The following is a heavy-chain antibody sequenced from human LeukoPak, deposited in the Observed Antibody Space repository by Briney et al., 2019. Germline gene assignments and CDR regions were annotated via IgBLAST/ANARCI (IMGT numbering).Heavy chain of an antibody. D-gene: IGHD2-2*01. CDR2: IYHSGTT. CDR1: GYSISSGYY. J-gene: IGHJ4*02. Sequence: SETLSLTCTVSGYSISSGYYWGWIRQPPGKGLEWIGSIYHSGTTHYNPSLKSRVTIAVDTSKNQFSLKLSSVTAADTAVYYCARDFGRYCSSTTCYDVDYWSQGTLVTVSS. V-gene: IGHV4-38-2*02. CDR3: ARDFGRYCSSTTCYDVDY.